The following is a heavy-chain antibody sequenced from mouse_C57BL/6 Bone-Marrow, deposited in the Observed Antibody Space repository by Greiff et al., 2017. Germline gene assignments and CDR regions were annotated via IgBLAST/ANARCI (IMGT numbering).Heavy chain of an antibody. CDR1: GYTFTNYW. D-gene: IGHD2-4*01. CDR2: MHPNGGSP. Sequence: VQLQQPGAELVKPGASVKLSCKASGYTFTNYWMHWVKQRPGQGLEWIGMMHPNGGSPDYNEKFKGEATLSVDKSSRTAYMQLSSLTSEDSAVYYCARSYDYDGYTIDYWGQGTSVTVSA. CDR3: ARSYDYDGYTIDY. J-gene: IGHJ4*01. V-gene: IGHV1-64*01.